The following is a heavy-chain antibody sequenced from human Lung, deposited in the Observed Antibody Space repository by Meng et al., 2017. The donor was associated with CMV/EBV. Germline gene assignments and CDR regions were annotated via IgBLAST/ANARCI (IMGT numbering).Heavy chain of an antibody. Sequence: SGFSFSSYVMHWVRQAPGKGLEWVAVISYDGTNKYYADSVKGRFTISRDNSKSTLYLQMNSLGTEDTAVYFCAKGDTAFVNERSHLKFWGRGTLVTVSS. CDR2: ISYDGTNK. CDR3: AKGDTAFVNERSHLKF. V-gene: IGHV3-30*18. D-gene: IGHD3-16*02. J-gene: IGHJ4*02. CDR1: GFSFSSYV.